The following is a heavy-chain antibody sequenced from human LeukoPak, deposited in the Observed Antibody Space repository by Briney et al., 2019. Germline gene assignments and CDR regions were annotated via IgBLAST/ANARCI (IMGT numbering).Heavy chain of an antibody. CDR3: ARRKDVSYYSFDF. D-gene: IGHD1-26*01. CDR1: GFTFNRYA. CDR2: ISSDGGAT. V-gene: IGHV3-64*01. J-gene: IGHJ4*02. Sequence: PGGSLRLSCAASGFTFNRYAMDWVRQAPGKGLEYVSGISSDGGATYYANSVKGRFTISRDNSKNTLYLQMGSLRAEDMALYYCARRKDVSYYSFDFWGQGTLVTVSS.